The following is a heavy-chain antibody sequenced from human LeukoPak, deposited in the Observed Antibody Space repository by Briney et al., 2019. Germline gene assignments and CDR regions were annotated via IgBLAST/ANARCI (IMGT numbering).Heavy chain of an antibody. CDR1: GFTVTSYS. J-gene: IGHJ4*02. Sequence: PGGSLRLPCAASGFTVTSYSMNWVRQAPGKGLEWVSSISSSSNYIYYADSVKGRFTISRDNAKNSLYLQMNSLRAEDTAVYYCARDAIVVVTAIRFDYWGRGTLVTVSS. CDR2: ISSSSNYI. D-gene: IGHD2-21*02. CDR3: ARDAIVVVTAIRFDY. V-gene: IGHV3-21*01.